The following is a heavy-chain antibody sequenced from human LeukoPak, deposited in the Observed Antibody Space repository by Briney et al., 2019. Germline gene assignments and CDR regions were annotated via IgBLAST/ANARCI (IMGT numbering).Heavy chain of an antibody. CDR1: TDSMSTFY. V-gene: IGHV4-59*01. D-gene: IGHD3-22*01. J-gene: IGHJ5*02. CDR2: IYYSGNA. Sequence: SETLSLTCSVSTDSMSTFYWTWIRQPPGKGLEWIGFIYYSGNAYYNPSLQSRVTISVDTSKNQFSLKLSSVTAADTAVYYCARVPPADYYDSSGYYYVRDVWFDPWGQGTLVTVSS. CDR3: ARVPPADYYDSSGYYYVRDVWFDP.